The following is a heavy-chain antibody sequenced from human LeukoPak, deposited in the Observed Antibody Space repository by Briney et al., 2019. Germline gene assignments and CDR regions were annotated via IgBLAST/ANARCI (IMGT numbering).Heavy chain of an antibody. J-gene: IGHJ4*02. CDR3: TREAAGSYQYYFDY. V-gene: IGHV4-4*02. Sequence: SGTLSLTCAVSGGSISSSNWWSWVRQPPGKGLEWIGEIYHSGSTNYNPSLKSRVTISVDKSKNQFSLKLSSVTAADTAVYYCTREAAGSYQYYFDYWGQGTLVTVSS. CDR2: IYHSGST. CDR1: GGSISSSNW. D-gene: IGHD6-13*01.